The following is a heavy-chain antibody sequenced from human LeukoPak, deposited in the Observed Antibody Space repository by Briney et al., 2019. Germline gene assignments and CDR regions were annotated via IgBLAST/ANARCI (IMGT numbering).Heavy chain of an antibody. J-gene: IGHJ3*02. V-gene: IGHV1-2*02. CDR1: GYTFTDYY. CDR3: ARGHVITTLNI. CDR2: INPNSGGT. D-gene: IGHD2/OR15-2a*01. Sequence: ASVKVSCKASGYTFTDYYVHWVRQAPGQGLEWMGWINPNSGGTNYAQQFQGRVTVARDTSISTAFMELSRLRSDDTAVYYCARGHVITTLNIWGQGTKVTVSS.